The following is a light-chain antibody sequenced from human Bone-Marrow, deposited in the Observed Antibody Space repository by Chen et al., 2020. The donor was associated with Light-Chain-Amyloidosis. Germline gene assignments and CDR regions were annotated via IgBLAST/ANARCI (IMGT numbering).Light chain of an antibody. Sequence: SYELTQPLSVSVALGQTARITCGGNNIGIKNVHWYQQKPGQAPVLVINRDSNRPSGSPGRFSGSNSGNTATLTIRRAQAGDEADYYCQVWDSTTYVFGSGTKVTVL. CDR1: NIGIKN. V-gene: IGLV3-9*01. J-gene: IGLJ1*01. CDR2: RDS. CDR3: QVWDSTTYV.